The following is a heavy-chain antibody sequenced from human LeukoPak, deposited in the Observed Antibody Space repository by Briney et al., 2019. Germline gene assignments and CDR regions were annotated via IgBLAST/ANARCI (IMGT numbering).Heavy chain of an antibody. CDR1: GGSFSGYY. J-gene: IGHJ4*02. Sequence: KPSETLSLTCAVYGGSFSGYYWSWIRQPPGKGLEWIGEINHSGSTNYNPSLKSRVTISVDTSKNQFSLKLSSVTAADTAVYYCARGLRYSSSWYFVYWGQGTLVTVSS. V-gene: IGHV4-34*01. CDR3: ARGLRYSSSWYFVY. CDR2: INHSGST. D-gene: IGHD6-13*01.